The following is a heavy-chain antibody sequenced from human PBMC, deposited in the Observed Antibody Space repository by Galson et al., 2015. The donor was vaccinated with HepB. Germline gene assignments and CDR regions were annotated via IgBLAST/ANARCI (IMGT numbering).Heavy chain of an antibody. CDR1: GYTFTDYG. Sequence: SVKVSCKASGYTFTDYGISWVRQAPGQGLEWMGWISSYNGHTNYAQNLQGRVTMTTDTSTNTAYMELRSLRSDDTAVFYCVSEYYYGSGFEIPFDYWGQGTLLTVSS. J-gene: IGHJ4*02. CDR3: VSEYYYGSGFEIPFDY. CDR2: ISSYNGHT. V-gene: IGHV1-18*01. D-gene: IGHD3-10*01.